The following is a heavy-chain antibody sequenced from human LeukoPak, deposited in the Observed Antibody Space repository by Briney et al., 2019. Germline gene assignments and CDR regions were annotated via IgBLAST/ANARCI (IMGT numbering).Heavy chain of an antibody. CDR1: GFTFITYG. CDR2: ISGSGGST. V-gene: IGHV3-23*01. Sequence: GGSLRLSCAASGFTFITYGMSWVRQAPGKGLEWVSAISGSGGSTYYADSVKGRFTISRDNSKNTMSLQMNSLRAEDTAVYYCAKDRPLNWGYHFDYWGQGTLVTVSS. CDR3: AKDRPLNWGYHFDY. D-gene: IGHD7-27*01. J-gene: IGHJ4*02.